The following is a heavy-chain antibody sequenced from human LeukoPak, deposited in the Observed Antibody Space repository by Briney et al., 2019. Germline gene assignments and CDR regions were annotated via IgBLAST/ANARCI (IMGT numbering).Heavy chain of an antibody. D-gene: IGHD3-10*01. V-gene: IGHV4-31*03. CDR1: GGSISSGDYY. CDR3: ARLFTMLRGLDY. CDR2: IYYSGST. Sequence: SQTLSLTCTVSGGSISSGDYYWSWIRQHPGKGLEWIGYIYYSGSTYYNPSLKSRATISVDTSKNQFSLKLSSVTAAATAVYYCARLFTMLRGLDYWGQGALVTVSS. J-gene: IGHJ4*02.